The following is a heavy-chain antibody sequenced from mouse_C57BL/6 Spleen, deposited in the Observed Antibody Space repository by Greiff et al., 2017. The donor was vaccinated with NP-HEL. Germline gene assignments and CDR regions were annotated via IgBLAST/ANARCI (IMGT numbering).Heavy chain of an antibody. CDR3: ARDRDYYGI. CDR2: ISDGGSYT. CDR1: GFTFSSYA. Sequence: EVMLVESGGGLVKPGGSLKLSCAASGFTFSSYAMSWVRQTPEKRLEWVATISDGGSYTYYPDNVKGRFTISRDNAKNNLYLQMSHLKSEDTAMYYCARDRDYYGIWGQGTLVTVSA. J-gene: IGHJ3*01. V-gene: IGHV5-4*01. D-gene: IGHD1-1*01.